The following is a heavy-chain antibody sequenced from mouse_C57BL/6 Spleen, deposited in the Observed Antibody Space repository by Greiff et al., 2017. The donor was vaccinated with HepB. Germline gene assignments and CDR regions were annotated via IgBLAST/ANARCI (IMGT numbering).Heavy chain of an antibody. CDR1: GFTFSSYA. D-gene: IGHD2-5*01. Sequence: EVQLQQSGGGLVKPGGSLKLSCAASGFTFSSYAMSWVRQTPEKRLEWVATISDGGSYTYYPDNVKGRFTISRDNAKNNLYLQMSHLKSEDTAMYYCAGSYYSNRYWYFDVWGTGTTVTVSS. V-gene: IGHV5-4*01. J-gene: IGHJ1*03. CDR2: ISDGGSYT. CDR3: AGSYYSNRYWYFDV.